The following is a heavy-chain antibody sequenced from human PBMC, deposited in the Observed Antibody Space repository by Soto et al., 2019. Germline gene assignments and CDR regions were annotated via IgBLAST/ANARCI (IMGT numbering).Heavy chain of an antibody. V-gene: IGHV1-46*01. J-gene: IGHJ4*02. CDR1: GYTFTSYY. CDR3: ARALYDFWSGGPGGY. Sequence: GASVKVSCKASGYTFTSYYMHWVRQAPGQGLEWMGIINPSGGGTSYAQKFQGRVTMTRDTSTSTVYMELSSLRSEDTAVYYCARALYDFWSGGPGGYWGQGTLVTVSS. D-gene: IGHD3-3*01. CDR2: INPSGGGT.